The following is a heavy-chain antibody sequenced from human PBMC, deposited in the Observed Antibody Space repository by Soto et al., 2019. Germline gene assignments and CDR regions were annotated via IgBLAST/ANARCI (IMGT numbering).Heavy chain of an antibody. CDR3: AKSVYNWNDGFFDY. V-gene: IGHV3-30*18. CDR1: GFTFSTYG. Sequence: QVQLVESGGGVVQPGRSLRLSCAASGFTFSTYGMHWVRQAPGKGLEWVAVISYDGNNKYYEDSVKGRFTIPRDSSENTLYLQMNSLRAEDTAVYYCAKSVYNWNDGFFDYWGQGTLVTVSS. CDR2: ISYDGNNK. D-gene: IGHD1-1*01. J-gene: IGHJ4*02.